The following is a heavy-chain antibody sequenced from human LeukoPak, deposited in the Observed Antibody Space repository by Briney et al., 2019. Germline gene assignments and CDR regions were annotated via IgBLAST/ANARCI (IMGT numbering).Heavy chain of an antibody. Sequence: GGSLRLSCAASGFTSRSYAMTWVRQAPGKGLEWVSSLTGSGANTYYADSVKGRFTISRDNSKSTLYLQMNSLRAEDTAVYYCAPEGSVGELLGYWGQGTLVTVSS. CDR3: APEGSVGELLGY. CDR1: GFTSRSYA. CDR2: LTGSGANT. J-gene: IGHJ4*02. V-gene: IGHV3-23*01. D-gene: IGHD1-26*01.